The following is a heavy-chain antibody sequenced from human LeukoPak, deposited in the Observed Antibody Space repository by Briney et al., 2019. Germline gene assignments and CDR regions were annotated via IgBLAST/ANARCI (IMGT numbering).Heavy chain of an antibody. V-gene: IGHV1-2*02. Sequence: ASVKVSCKASRYTFTGYYMHWVRQPPGQGLEWMGWIDPKSGGTSYAQKFQGRVTMTRDTSISTAYMELSRLTSDDTAVYYCASVTLSAYDGDYRGHGTLVTVSS. CDR2: IDPKSGGT. CDR3: ASVTLSAYDGDY. CDR1: RYTFTGYY. D-gene: IGHD5-12*01. J-gene: IGHJ4*01.